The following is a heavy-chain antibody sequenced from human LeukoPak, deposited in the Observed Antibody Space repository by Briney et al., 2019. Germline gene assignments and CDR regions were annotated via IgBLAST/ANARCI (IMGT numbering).Heavy chain of an antibody. J-gene: IGHJ6*02. D-gene: IGHD3-10*01. CDR1: GYSFTSYW. CDR2: IYPGDSDT. Sequence: GESLKISCQGSGYSFTSYWIGWVRQMPGKGLEWMGIIYPGDSDTRYSPSFQGQVTISADKSISTAYLQWSSLKASDTAMYYCARQAVRGVIGEAYGMDVWGQGTTVTVSS. CDR3: ARQAVRGVIGEAYGMDV. V-gene: IGHV5-51*01.